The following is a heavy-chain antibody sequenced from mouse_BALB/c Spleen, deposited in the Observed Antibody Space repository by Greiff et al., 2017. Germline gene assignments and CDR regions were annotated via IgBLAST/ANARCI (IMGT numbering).Heavy chain of an antibody. Sequence: VQRVESGPGLVAPSQSLSITCTVSGFSLTSYGVHWVRQPPGKGLEWLGVIWAGGSTNYNSALMSRLSISKDNSKSQVFLKMNSLQTDDTAMYYCARDGKGYAMDYWGQGTSVTVSS. CDR3: ARDGKGYAMDY. CDR2: IWAGGST. D-gene: IGHD2-1*01. J-gene: IGHJ4*01. CDR1: GFSLTSYG. V-gene: IGHV2-9*02.